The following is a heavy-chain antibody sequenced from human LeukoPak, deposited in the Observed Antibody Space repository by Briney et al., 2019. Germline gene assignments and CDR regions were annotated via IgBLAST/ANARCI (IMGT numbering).Heavy chain of an antibody. J-gene: IGHJ4*02. CDR1: GFTLRNCG. D-gene: IGHD1-26*01. V-gene: IGHV3-30*18. CDR2: ISYNGRNI. CDR3: AKGPWSPGDTEFDY. Sequence: GRSLRLSCAASGFTLRNCGMHWVRQGPGKGLEGVAFISYNGRNIYYRDSVKGRFTISRDNSKNTLYLQMDSLRPEDSALYYCAKGPWSPGDTEFDYWGQGTLVTVSS.